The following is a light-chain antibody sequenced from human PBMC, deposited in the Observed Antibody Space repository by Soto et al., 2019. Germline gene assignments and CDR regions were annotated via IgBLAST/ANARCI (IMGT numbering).Light chain of an antibody. V-gene: IGKV3-20*01. CDR2: GAS. J-gene: IGKJ1*01. CDR3: QQYVSSPGT. Sequence: DIVLTQSPGTLSLSPGERATLSCRASQRVSSSYLAWYQQKPGKAPRILIYGASSRATGIPDRFSGSGSGTDFTLTISRLEPEDGAVYYCQQYVSSPGTFGQGTKVEIK. CDR1: QRVSSSY.